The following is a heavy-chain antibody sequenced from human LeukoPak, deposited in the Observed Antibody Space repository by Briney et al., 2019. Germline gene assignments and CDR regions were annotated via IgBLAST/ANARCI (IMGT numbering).Heavy chain of an antibody. CDR3: AKDSNEQQLDTGKPNYFDY. D-gene: IGHD6-13*01. J-gene: IGHJ4*02. Sequence: SGGSLRLSCAASGFTFSSYGMSWVRQAPGKGLEWVSAISGSGGSTYYADSVKGRFTISRDNSKNTLYLQMNSLRAEDTAVYYCAKDSNEQQLDTGKPNYFDYWGQGTLITVSS. V-gene: IGHV3-23*01. CDR1: GFTFSSYG. CDR2: ISGSGGST.